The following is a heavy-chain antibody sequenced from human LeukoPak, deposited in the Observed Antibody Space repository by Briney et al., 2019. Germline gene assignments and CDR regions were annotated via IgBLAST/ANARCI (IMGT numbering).Heavy chain of an antibody. Sequence: GGSLRLSCAASGFTFSSYGMNWVRQAPGKGQEWVSAISGSGGSTYYADSVKGRFTISRDNSKNTLYLQMNSLRAEDTAVYYCAKESSQWLVYLVDYWGQGTLVTVSP. CDR3: AKESSQWLVYLVDY. V-gene: IGHV3-23*01. J-gene: IGHJ4*02. CDR2: ISGSGGST. D-gene: IGHD6-19*01. CDR1: GFTFSSYG.